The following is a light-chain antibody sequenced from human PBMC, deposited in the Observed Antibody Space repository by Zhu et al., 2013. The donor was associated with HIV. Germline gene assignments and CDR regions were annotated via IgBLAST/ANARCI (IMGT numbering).Light chain of an antibody. CDR3: QQRSNWSIT. CDR2: DAS. V-gene: IGKV3-15*01. Sequence: EIVLTQSPATLSVSPGDKATISCRASQSVRNNLAWYQQKAGQPPRLLIYDASTRPTGIPARFTGSGSGTEFSLTIINLQSEDFAVYYCQQRSNWSITFGQGTRLEIK. J-gene: IGKJ5*01. CDR1: QSVRNN.